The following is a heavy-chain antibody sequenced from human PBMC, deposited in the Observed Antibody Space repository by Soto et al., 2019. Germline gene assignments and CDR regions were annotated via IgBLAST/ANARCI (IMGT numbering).Heavy chain of an antibody. Sequence: EVQLVESGGNLVQPGGSLRLSCAASGFTFSYYWMSWVRQAPGKGLEWVANIKQDGSETYYVDSVKGQFTISRYNAKNSLYLQMSSLRADDTAVYYCARDRTWFDPWGQGTLVTVSS. CDR1: GFTFSYYW. V-gene: IGHV3-7*01. CDR2: IKQDGSET. CDR3: ARDRTWFDP. J-gene: IGHJ5*02.